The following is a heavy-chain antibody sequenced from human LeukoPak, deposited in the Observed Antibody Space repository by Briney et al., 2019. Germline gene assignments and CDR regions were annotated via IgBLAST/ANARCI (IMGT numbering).Heavy chain of an antibody. CDR2: INPNSGGT. CDR1: GYTFTGYY. CDR3: ARVFSYYDSSGYYYPY. D-gene: IGHD3-22*01. J-gene: IGHJ4*02. V-gene: IGHV1-2*02. Sequence: ASVKVSCKASGYTFTGYYMHWVRQAPGQGLEWMGWINPNSGGTNYAQKFQGRVTMTRDTSISTAYMELSRLRSDDTAVYYCARVFSYYDSSGYYYPYWGQGTLATVSS.